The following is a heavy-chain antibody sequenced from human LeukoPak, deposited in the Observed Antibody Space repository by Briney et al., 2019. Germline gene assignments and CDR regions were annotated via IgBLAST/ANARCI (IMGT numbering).Heavy chain of an antibody. D-gene: IGHD6-19*01. J-gene: IGHJ4*02. Sequence: GGSLRLSCAASGFTFSSFAVHWVRQAPGKGLEYLSAIYSDGSKTYYADSVKGRFTISRDNSKNTLYFEMSSLRVEDTAVYYCVKSPGSGWPVWGQGTLLTVSS. V-gene: IGHV3-64D*06. CDR2: IYSDGSKT. CDR3: VKSPGSGWPV. CDR1: GFTFSSFA.